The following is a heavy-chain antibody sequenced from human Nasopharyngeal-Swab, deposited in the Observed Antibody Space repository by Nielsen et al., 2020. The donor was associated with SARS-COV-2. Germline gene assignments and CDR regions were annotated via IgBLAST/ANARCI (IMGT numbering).Heavy chain of an antibody. D-gene: IGHD1-7*01. CDR2: IKQDGSEK. CDR1: GFTFSSYG. Sequence: GESLKISCAASGFTFSSYGMHWVRQAPGKGLEWVANIKQDGSEKYYADSVKGRFTISRDNSKNTLYLQMNSLRAEDTAVYYCARLLELPDYWGQGTLVTVSS. J-gene: IGHJ4*02. V-gene: IGHV3-33*01. CDR3: ARLLELPDY.